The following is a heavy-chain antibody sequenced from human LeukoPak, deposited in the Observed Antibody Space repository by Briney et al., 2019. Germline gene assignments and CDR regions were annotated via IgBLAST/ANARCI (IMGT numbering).Heavy chain of an antibody. D-gene: IGHD4-17*01. CDR1: GFTFSSYW. CDR3: ARGNDYGDHVGIYFDF. J-gene: IGHJ4*02. Sequence: GGSLRLSCAASGFTFSSYWMSWVRQAPGKGLEWEANIKQDESEKYYVDSVKGRFSITRDNAKNSMYLQINSLRAEDTAVYHCARGNDYGDHVGIYFDFWGQGTLVTVSS. CDR2: IKQDESEK. V-gene: IGHV3-7*03.